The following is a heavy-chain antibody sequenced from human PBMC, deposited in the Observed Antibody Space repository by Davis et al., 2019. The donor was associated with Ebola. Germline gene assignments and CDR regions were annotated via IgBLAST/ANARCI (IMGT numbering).Heavy chain of an antibody. J-gene: IGHJ4*02. CDR3: ASGPYVWGSYRLDY. CDR1: GGYISSYY. D-gene: IGHD3-16*02. V-gene: IGHV4-4*07. CDR2: IYTSGST. Sequence: GSLRLSCIVSGGYISSYYWSWIRQPAGKGLEWIGRIYTSGSTSYNHSLKSRVTMSLDTSKNQFSLKLSSVTAADTAVYYCASGPYVWGSYRLDYWGQGTLVTVSS.